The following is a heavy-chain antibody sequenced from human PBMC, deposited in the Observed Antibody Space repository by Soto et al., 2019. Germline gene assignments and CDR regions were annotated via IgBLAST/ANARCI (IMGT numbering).Heavy chain of an antibody. CDR3: ATRYFDWLPNYYGMDV. CDR1: GCNFISYA. V-gene: IGHV3-23*01. Sequence: GGSLRLSCAASGCNFISYAMSWVRQAPGKGLEWVSGISDSGGSTYYADSVKGRFTISRDNSKNTLYLQMNSLRAEDTAVYYCATRYFDWLPNYYGMDVWGQGTTVTVSS. CDR2: ISDSGGST. D-gene: IGHD3-9*01. J-gene: IGHJ6*02.